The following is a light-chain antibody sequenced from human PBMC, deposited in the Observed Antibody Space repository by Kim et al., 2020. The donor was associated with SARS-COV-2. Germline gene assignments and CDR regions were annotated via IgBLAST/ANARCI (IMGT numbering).Light chain of an antibody. V-gene: IGLV3-27*01. CDR2: KDS. CDR1: VLAKKY. Sequence: VSPGQTARITCSGDVLAKKYGRWFQQNPGQAPVLVIYKDSERPSGIPERFSGSSSGTTLTLTISGAQAEDAADYYCYSAADNNLVFGGGTQLTVL. CDR3: YSAADNNLV. J-gene: IGLJ2*01.